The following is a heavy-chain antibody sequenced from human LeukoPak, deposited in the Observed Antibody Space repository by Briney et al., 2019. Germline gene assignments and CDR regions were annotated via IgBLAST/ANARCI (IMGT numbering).Heavy chain of an antibody. J-gene: IGHJ3*02. V-gene: IGHV5-51*01. CDR1: GYRFTSYW. Sequence: GESLKISCKGSGYRFTSYWIGWVRQMPGKGLEWMGIIYPSDSDTRYSPSFQGQVSISADKSISAAYLQWSSLKASDTAMYYCARQSSTAYYDSSGIHAFDIWGQGTMVTVSS. CDR2: IYPSDSDT. D-gene: IGHD3-22*01. CDR3: ARQSSTAYYDSSGIHAFDI.